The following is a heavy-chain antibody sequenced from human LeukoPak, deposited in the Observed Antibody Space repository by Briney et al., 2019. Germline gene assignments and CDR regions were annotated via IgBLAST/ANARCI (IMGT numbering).Heavy chain of an antibody. CDR2: VYYTGRT. CDR3: ARHMSVSYDAFDL. V-gene: IGHV4-59*08. D-gene: IGHD3-10*01. CDR1: DGSTTGYY. Sequence: SETLSLTCSVSDGSTTGYYWSWIRQPPGKRLEWIAYVYYTGRTLYNPSLESRVTISVDTSKTQFSLTVTSVTAADTAVYYCARHMSVSYDAFDLWGRGTMVTVSS. J-gene: IGHJ3*01.